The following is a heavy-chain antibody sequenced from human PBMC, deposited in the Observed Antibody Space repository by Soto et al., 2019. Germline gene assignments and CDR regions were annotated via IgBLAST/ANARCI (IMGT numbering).Heavy chain of an antibody. D-gene: IGHD7-27*01. CDR2: IIPMFAST. CDR3: ARDRHMGTSRITNWFDP. V-gene: IGHV1-69*06. J-gene: IGHJ5*02. CDR1: GGNLRNFG. Sequence: QVQLVQSGAEVKKPGSSVRVSCKASGGNLRNFGISWVREAPGQGLEWMGGIIPMFASTNYAQKFKGRVTITADTSTNTVFMELSSLRSEDTAVYYCARDRHMGTSRITNWFDPWGQGTLDIVSS.